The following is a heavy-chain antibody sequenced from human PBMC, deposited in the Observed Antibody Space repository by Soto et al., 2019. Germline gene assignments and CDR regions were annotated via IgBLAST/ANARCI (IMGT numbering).Heavy chain of an antibody. V-gene: IGHV1-8*01. J-gene: IGHJ4*02. CDR3: ARTNGDLDY. Sequence: QVQLVQSGAEVKKPGASVKVACKTSGYTFSSYDINWVRQGTRQGLEWMGWISTQSGNKGYAQKFQGRITMTRDTSISTAYMELSSLRSDDTALYYCARTNGDLDYWGQGTLVTVSS. CDR2: ISTQSGNK. D-gene: IGHD4-17*01. CDR1: GYTFSSYD.